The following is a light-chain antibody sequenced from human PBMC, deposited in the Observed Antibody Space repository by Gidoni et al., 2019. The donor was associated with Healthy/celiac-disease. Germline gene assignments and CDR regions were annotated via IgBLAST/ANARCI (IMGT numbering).Light chain of an antibody. CDR1: QSVLYSSNNKND. Sequence: DIVMTQSPDSLVASLGERATINCKSSQSVLYSSNNKNDLAWYQQKPGQPPKLLIYWASTRESGVPDRFSGSGSGTDFTLTISSLQAEDVAVYYCQQYYSTPPTFGQGTKVEIK. CDR3: QQYYSTPPT. J-gene: IGKJ1*01. V-gene: IGKV4-1*01. CDR2: WAS.